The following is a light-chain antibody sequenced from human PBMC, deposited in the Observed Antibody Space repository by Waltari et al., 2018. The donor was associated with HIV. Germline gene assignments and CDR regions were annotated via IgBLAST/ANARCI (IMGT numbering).Light chain of an antibody. V-gene: IGLV2-14*03. CDR1: PNDVVDTTS. Sequence: QSALPQPASVSGSPGHSISISCSGTPNDVVDTTSFYWYQQHPDKAPKLLIYDVANRPSGVSARFSGSKSGNTASLTISGLQAEDEADYYCSSFIVTGTVVFGTGTRVTV. CDR3: SSFIVTGTVV. CDR2: DVA. J-gene: IGLJ1*01.